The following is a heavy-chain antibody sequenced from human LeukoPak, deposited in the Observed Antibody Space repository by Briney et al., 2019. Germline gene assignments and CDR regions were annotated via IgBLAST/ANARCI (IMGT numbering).Heavy chain of an antibody. CDR1: GGSFSGYY. V-gene: IGHV4-34*01. CDR2: INHSGST. D-gene: IGHD6-13*01. CDR3: ARGLAAAGS. Sequence: ASETLSLSCAVYGGSFSGYYWSWIRQPPGKGLEWIGEINHSGSTNYNPSLKSRVTISVDTSKNQFYLKLSSVTAADTAVYYCARGLAAAGSWGQGTLVTVSS. J-gene: IGHJ5*02.